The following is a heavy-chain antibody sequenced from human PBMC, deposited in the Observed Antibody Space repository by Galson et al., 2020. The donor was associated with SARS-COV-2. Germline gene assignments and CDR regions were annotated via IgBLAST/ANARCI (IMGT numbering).Heavy chain of an antibody. J-gene: IGHJ6*02. D-gene: IGHD4-4*01. Sequence: SETLSLTCAVYGGSFSGYYWSWIRHPPGKGLEWIGEINHSGSTNYNPSLKSRVTISLDTSKNQFSLKLSSVTAADTAVYYCARGRTVTTFYYYYGMDVWGQGTTVTVSS. V-gene: IGHV4-34*01. CDR2: INHSGST. CDR1: GGSFSGYY. CDR3: ARGRTVTTFYYYYGMDV.